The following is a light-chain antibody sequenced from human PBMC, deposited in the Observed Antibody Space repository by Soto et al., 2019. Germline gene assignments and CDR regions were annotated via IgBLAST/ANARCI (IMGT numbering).Light chain of an antibody. CDR3: QQYNSYWT. J-gene: IGKJ1*01. CDR1: QSISSW. Sequence: DIQMTQSPSTQSASVGDRVTITGRASQSISSWLAWYQQKAGKAPKLLIYKASSLESGVPSRFSGSGSGTEFTLTISSLQPDDFATYYCQQYNSYWTFGQGTKVEIK. V-gene: IGKV1-5*03. CDR2: KAS.